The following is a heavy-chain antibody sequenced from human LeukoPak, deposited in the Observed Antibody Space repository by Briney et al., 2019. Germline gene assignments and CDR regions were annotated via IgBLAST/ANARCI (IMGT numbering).Heavy chain of an antibody. V-gene: IGHV1-46*01. D-gene: IGHD3-10*01. CDR2: INPSGGST. CDR3: ARTYYYGSGSYSGSYYSDY. CDR1: GYTFTSYY. Sequence: ASVKVSCKASGYTFTSYYMHWVRQAPGQGLEWMGIINPSGGSTSYAQKFQGRVTMTRDTSTSTVYMELSSLRSEDTAVYYCARTYYYGSGSYSGSYYSDYWGQGTLVTVSS. J-gene: IGHJ4*02.